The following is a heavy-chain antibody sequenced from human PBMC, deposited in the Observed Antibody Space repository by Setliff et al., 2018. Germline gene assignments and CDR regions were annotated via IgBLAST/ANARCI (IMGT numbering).Heavy chain of an antibody. D-gene: IGHD3-10*01. CDR1: GYTFTNYL. Sequence: GASVKVSCKASGYTFTNYLIHWVRQSPGQSPEWMGWINAGNGHTKFSQSFQDRLSIPSDTSASTVYMDLHNLGSEDTAVYFCVRVDMVLSNFDFWGQGTLVTVSS. CDR3: VRVDMVLSNFDF. V-gene: IGHV1-3*01. CDR2: INAGNGHT. J-gene: IGHJ4*02.